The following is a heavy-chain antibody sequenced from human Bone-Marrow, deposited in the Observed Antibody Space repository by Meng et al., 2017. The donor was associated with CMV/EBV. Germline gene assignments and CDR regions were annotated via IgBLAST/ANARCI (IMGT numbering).Heavy chain of an antibody. J-gene: IGHJ5*02. CDR1: GCTFSSYS. CDR3: ARDSTRIGFDP. CDR2: ISSSSSYI. V-gene: IGHV3-21*01. Sequence: GSLRLSCAASGCTFSSYSMNWVRQAPGKGLEWVSSISSSSSYIYYADSVKGRFTISRDNAKNSLYLQMNSLRAEDTAVYYCARDSTRIGFDPWGQGTLVTVSS.